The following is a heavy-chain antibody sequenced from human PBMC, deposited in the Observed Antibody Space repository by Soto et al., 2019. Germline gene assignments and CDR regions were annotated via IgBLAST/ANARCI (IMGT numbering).Heavy chain of an antibody. J-gene: IGHJ4*02. Sequence: GGSLRLSCAASGFTFSSYAISWVRQAPGKGLEWVSVVGGSGATTYYADSVKGRFTISRDNSKDTTYLQMNSLRAEDTAVYYCTKGLLYDTSGSHHRTFDYWGQGTLVTVSS. V-gene: IGHV3-23*01. CDR2: VGGSGATT. CDR3: TKGLLYDTSGSHHRTFDY. D-gene: IGHD3-22*01. CDR1: GFTFSSYA.